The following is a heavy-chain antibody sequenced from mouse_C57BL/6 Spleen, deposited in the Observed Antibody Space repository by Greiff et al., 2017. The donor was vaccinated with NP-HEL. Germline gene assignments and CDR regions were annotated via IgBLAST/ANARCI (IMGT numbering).Heavy chain of an antibody. CDR3: AREGYYDYVEYYFDY. CDR2: INPSNGGT. Sequence: QVQLQQSGTELVKPGASVKLSCKASGYTFTSYWMHWVKQRPGQGLEWIGNINPSNGGTNYNEKFKSKATLTVDKSSSTAYMQLSSLTSEDSAVNYCAREGYYDYVEYYFDYWGQGTTLTVSS. J-gene: IGHJ2*01. D-gene: IGHD2-4*01. V-gene: IGHV1-53*01. CDR1: GYTFTSYW.